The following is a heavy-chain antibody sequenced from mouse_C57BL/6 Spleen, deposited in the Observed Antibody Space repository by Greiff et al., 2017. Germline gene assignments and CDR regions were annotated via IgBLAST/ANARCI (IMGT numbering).Heavy chain of an antibody. Sequence: QVQLQQSGAELVMPGASVKLSCKASGYTFTSYWMHWVKQRPGQGLEWIGEIDPSDSYTNYNQKFKGKSTLTVDKSSSTAYMQLSSLTSEDSAVYYCARSGTRGYYFDYWGQGTTLTVSS. CDR3: ARSGTRGYYFDY. CDR1: GYTFTSYW. V-gene: IGHV1-69*01. CDR2: IDPSDSYT. D-gene: IGHD4-1*01. J-gene: IGHJ2*01.